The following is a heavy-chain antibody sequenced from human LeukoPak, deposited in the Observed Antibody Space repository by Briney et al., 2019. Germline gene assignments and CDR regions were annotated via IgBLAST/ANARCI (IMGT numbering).Heavy chain of an antibody. J-gene: IGHJ4*02. CDR3: ARGQPGGLRFLEWLYGGYFDY. Sequence: PGGSLRLSCAVSEFTFSDYYMSWIRQAPGKGLEWVSYISSSGSTIYYAASVKGRFTISRDNANNSLYLQMNSLRAEDTAVYYCARGQPGGLRFLEWLYGGYFDYWGQGTLVTVSS. V-gene: IGHV3-11*04. CDR1: EFTFSDYY. CDR2: ISSSGSTI. D-gene: IGHD3-3*01.